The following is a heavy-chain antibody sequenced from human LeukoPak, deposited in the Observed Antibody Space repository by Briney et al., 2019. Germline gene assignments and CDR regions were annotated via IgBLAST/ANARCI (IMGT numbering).Heavy chain of an antibody. V-gene: IGHV4-59*08. D-gene: IGHD6-13*01. J-gene: IGHJ4*02. CDR3: ARTSSSWYGRPFDY. Sequence: SETLSLTCTVSGGSISSYYWSWIRQPPGKGLEWIGYIYYSGSTNYNPSLKSRVTISVDTSKNQFSLKLSSVTAADTAVYYCARTSSSWYGRPFDYWGQGTLVTVSS. CDR2: IYYSGST. CDR1: GGSISSYY.